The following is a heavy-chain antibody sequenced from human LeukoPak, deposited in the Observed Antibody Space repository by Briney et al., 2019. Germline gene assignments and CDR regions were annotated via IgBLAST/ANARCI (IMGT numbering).Heavy chain of an antibody. CDR2: ISSSSSSI. D-gene: IGHD2-21*02. CDR1: GFTFSSYE. Sequence: PGGSLRLSCAASGFTFSSYEMNWVRQAPGKGLEWVSYISSSSSSIYYADSVKGRFTISRDNAKNSLYLQMNSLRDEDTAVYYCTKESVTYLDYWGQGTLVTVSS. V-gene: IGHV3-48*02. CDR3: TKESVTYLDY. J-gene: IGHJ4*02.